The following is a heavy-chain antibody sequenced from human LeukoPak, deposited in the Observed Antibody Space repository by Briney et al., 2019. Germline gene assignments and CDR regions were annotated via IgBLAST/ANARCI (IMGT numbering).Heavy chain of an antibody. D-gene: IGHD2-2*01. V-gene: IGHV3-74*01. CDR3: ARGLCSSTSCAGFDY. CDR1: GFTFSSYW. Sequence: PGGSLRLSCAASGFTFSSYWMHWVRQAPGKGPVWVSRINSDGTTTNYADSVKGRFTISRDNAKNTLYLQMNSLRAEDTAVYYCARGLCSSTSCAGFDYWGQGTLVTVSS. CDR2: INSDGTTT. J-gene: IGHJ4*02.